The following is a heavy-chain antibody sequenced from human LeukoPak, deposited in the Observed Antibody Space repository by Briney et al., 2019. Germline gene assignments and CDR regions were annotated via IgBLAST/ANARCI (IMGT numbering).Heavy chain of an antibody. J-gene: IGHJ4*02. CDR2: IYYSGST. CDR1: GVSISSGGYY. Sequence: SQTLSLTCSVSGVSISSGGYYWSWIRQHPGKGLEWIGYIYYSGSTYYSPSLRSRVTISVDTSKNQFSLKLSSVTAADTAVYYCARDRSSGYYLDQWGQGALVTVSS. D-gene: IGHD3-22*01. CDR3: ARDRSSGYYLDQ. V-gene: IGHV4-31*03.